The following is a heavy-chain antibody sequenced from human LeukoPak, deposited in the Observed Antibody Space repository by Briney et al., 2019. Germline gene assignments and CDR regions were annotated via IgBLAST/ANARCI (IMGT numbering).Heavy chain of an antibody. CDR1: GFTFTNHA. CDR2: ISGSGGST. CDR3: AKLNGDFWSSRVFDY. Sequence: GGSLRLSCAASGFTFTNHAMSWVRHAPGKGLGWGSAISGSGGSTYYADSVKGRFTISRDNSKNTLYLQETALKDEATAVYYCAKLNGDFWSSRVFDYWGQGTLVTVSS. V-gene: IGHV3-23*01. D-gene: IGHD3-3*01. J-gene: IGHJ4*02.